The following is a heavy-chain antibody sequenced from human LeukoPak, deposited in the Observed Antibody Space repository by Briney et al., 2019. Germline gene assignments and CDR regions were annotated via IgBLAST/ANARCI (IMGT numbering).Heavy chain of an antibody. D-gene: IGHD6-13*01. Sequence: GGSLRLSCAASGFTFSSYWMSWVRQAPGKGLEWVSLISRNGATTKYAESVRGRFTVSRDNSKNSLYLQMNSLRAEDTAVYYCAKLGLSSSWYLVYYYYMDVWGKGTTVTISS. CDR1: GFTFSSYW. CDR2: ISRNGATT. CDR3: AKLGLSSSWYLVYYYYMDV. V-gene: IGHV3-43*01. J-gene: IGHJ6*03.